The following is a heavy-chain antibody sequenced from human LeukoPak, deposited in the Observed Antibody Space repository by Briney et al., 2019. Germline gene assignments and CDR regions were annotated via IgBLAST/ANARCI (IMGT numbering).Heavy chain of an antibody. D-gene: IGHD5-18*01. J-gene: IGHJ4*02. CDR2: IYYSGST. V-gene: IGHV4-59*13. Sequence: PSETLSLTCTVSGASISSYYWSWIRQPPGRGLEWIGYIYYSGSTNYNPSLKSRVTISVDTSKNQFSLKLSSVTAADTAVYYCARARRGGYSYGAFDYWGQGTLVTVSS. CDR3: ARARRGGYSYGAFDY. CDR1: GASISSYY.